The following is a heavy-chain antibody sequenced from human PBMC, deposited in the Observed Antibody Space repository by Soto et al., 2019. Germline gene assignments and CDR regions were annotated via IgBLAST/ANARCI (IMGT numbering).Heavy chain of an antibody. V-gene: IGHV4-59*10. D-gene: IGHD1-1*01. Sequence: LSLTCAVSGGSISGFFWTWVRQPPGMPLEGLGHVSASGSTVYNPSLQSRLTLSLDVSKNRFSLELTSVTTADTATYFCARGGSTHYYYGLDVWGQGTTVTVSS. CDR1: GGSISGFF. CDR2: VSASGST. J-gene: IGHJ6*02. CDR3: ARGGSTHYYYGLDV.